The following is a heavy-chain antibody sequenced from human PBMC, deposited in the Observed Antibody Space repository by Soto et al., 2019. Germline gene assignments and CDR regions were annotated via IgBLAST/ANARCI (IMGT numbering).Heavy chain of an antibody. CDR2: IYSDGRT. J-gene: IGHJ4*02. Sequence: DVQLVETGGGLIQPGGSLRLSCAASGGIVSSSYMSWVRQAPGKGLEWVSVIYSDGRTYYADSVKGRITISRDNSKNTLYLQMNSLSAEDTAVYYCARCSGWYGQCYFDCWGQGTLVTVSS. CDR3: ARCSGWYGQCYFDC. D-gene: IGHD6-13*01. CDR1: GGIVSSSY. V-gene: IGHV3-53*02.